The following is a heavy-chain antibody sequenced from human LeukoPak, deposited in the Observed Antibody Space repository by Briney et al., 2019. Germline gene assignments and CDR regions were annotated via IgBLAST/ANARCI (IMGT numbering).Heavy chain of an antibody. CDR2: IYYSGST. CDR3: ARHDGEQWLLFDY. D-gene: IGHD6-19*01. Sequence: SETLSLTCTVSGGSISSSSYYWGWIRQPPGKGLEWIGSIYYSGSTYYNPSLKSRVIISVDTSKNQFSLKLSSVTAADTAVYYCARHDGEQWLLFDYWGQGTLVTVSS. V-gene: IGHV4-39*01. CDR1: GGSISSSSYY. J-gene: IGHJ4*02.